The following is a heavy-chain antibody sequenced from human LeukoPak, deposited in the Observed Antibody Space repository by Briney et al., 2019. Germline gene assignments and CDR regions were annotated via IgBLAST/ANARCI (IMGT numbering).Heavy chain of an antibody. Sequence: GGSLRLSCAASGFTFSDYYMSWIRQAPGKGLEWVSYISSSGSTIYYADSVKGRFTISRDNAKNSLYLQMNSLRAEDTAVYYCARGWRVVVTARVAFDIWGQGTMVTVSS. CDR3: ARGWRVVVTARVAFDI. D-gene: IGHD2-21*02. J-gene: IGHJ3*02. CDR2: ISSSGSTI. V-gene: IGHV3-11*04. CDR1: GFTFSDYY.